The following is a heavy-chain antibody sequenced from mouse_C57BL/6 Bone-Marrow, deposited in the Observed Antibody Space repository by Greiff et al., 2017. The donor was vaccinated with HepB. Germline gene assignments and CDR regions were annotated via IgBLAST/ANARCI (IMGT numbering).Heavy chain of an antibody. CDR3: ARGSPYDYRWDFDV. CDR2: IYPSDSET. Sequence: QVQLQQPGAELVRPGSSVKLSCKASGYTFTSYWMDWVKQRPGQGLEWIGNIYPSDSETHYNQKFKDKATLTVDKSSSTAYMQLSSLTSEDSAVYYCARGSPYDYRWDFDVWGTGTTVTVSS. J-gene: IGHJ1*03. D-gene: IGHD2-4*01. CDR1: GYTFTSYW. V-gene: IGHV1-61*01.